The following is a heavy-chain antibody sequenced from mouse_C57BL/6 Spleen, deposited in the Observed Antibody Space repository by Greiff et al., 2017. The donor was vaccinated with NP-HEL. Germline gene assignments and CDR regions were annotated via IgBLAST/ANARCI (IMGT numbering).Heavy chain of an antibody. CDR3: ARVRSYYDYVYAMDY. V-gene: IGHV1-52*01. Sequence: VQLQQPGAELVRPGSSVKLSCKASGYTFTSYWMHWVKQRPIQGLEWIGNIDPSDSETHYNQKFKDKATLTVDNSSSTAYMQLSSLTSEDSAVYYCARVRSYYDYVYAMDYWGQGTSVTVSS. J-gene: IGHJ4*01. D-gene: IGHD2-4*01. CDR1: GYTFTSYW. CDR2: IDPSDSET.